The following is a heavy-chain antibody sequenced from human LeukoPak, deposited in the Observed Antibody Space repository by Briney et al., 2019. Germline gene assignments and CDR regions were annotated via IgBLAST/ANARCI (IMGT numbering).Heavy chain of an antibody. D-gene: IGHD3-10*01. CDR1: GGSISSSSYY. V-gene: IGHV4-39*07. CDR3: ARDPLITMVRPFDY. Sequence: NPSETLSLTCTVSGGSISSSSYYWGWIRQPPGKGLEWIGSIYYSGSTYYNPSLKSRVTISVDTSKNQFSLKLSSVTAADTAVYYCARDPLITMVRPFDYWGQGTLVTVSS. CDR2: IYYSGST. J-gene: IGHJ4*02.